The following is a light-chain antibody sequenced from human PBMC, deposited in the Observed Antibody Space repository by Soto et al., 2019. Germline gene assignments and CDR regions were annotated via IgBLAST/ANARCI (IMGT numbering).Light chain of an antibody. J-gene: IGLJ1*01. CDR1: SRDVGTYKY. CDR2: EVS. CDR3: SSYAGSSNV. V-gene: IGLV2-8*01. Sequence: QSVLTPPPSASGSPGQSFTISWTGTSRDVGTYKYVSWYQQHPGKAPKLMIYEVSKRPSGVHDRFSGSKSGNTASLTVYGLQAQDDAHHYCSSYAGSSNVFGNGTKITV.